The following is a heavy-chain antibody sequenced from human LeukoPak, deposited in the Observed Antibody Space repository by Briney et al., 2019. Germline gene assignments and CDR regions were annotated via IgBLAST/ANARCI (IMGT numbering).Heavy chain of an antibody. CDR2: VHYSGIT. Sequence: SETLSLTCTVSGGSINSYHWSWIRQPPGEGLEWIGYVHYSGITNYNPSLKSLVTISIDTSKTQFFLKLSFVTAADTAVYYCARLIAVTGNVDYFDFWGQGTLVTASS. CDR1: GGSINSYH. D-gene: IGHD6-19*01. V-gene: IGHV4-59*08. CDR3: ARLIAVTGNVDYFDF. J-gene: IGHJ4*02.